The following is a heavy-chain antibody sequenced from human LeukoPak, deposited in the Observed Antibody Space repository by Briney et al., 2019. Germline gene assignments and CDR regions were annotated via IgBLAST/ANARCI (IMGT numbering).Heavy chain of an antibody. V-gene: IGHV4-30-4*08. CDR2: IYYSGST. CDR1: GGSISSYY. D-gene: IGHD6-13*01. J-gene: IGHJ4*02. Sequence: PSETLSLTCTVSGGSISSYYWSWIRQPPGKGLEWIGYIYYSGSTYYNPSLKSRVTISVDTSKNQFSLKLNSVTAADTAVYYCARGDLYSSSWYNWGQGTLVTVSS. CDR3: ARGDLYSSSWYN.